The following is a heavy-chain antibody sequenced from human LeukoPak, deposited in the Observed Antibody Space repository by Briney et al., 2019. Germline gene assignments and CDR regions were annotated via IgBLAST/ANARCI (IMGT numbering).Heavy chain of an antibody. D-gene: IGHD3-10*01. Sequence: PGGSLRLSCAASGFTFRDYYMSWIRQAPGKGLQWVSYISSSGSTIYYADSVKDRFTVSRDDAKNSLYLQMNSLRAEDTAVYYCARDRITTVRTYYFDYWGQGTLVTVSS. CDR2: ISSSGSTI. V-gene: IGHV3-11*01. CDR3: ARDRITTVRTYYFDY. CDR1: GFTFRDYY. J-gene: IGHJ4*02.